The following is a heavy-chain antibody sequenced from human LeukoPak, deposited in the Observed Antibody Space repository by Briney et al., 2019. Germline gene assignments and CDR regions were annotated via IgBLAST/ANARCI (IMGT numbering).Heavy chain of an antibody. Sequence: GASVKVSCKASGYTFTDYYIHWVRQAPGQGLEWMGWINPSSGGTNYAQKFQGRVTMTRDTSISIDYMELSSLRSDDTAVYYCARDLNGGNSAWGQGTLVTVSS. CDR3: ARDLNGGNSA. CDR1: GYTFTDYY. D-gene: IGHD4-23*01. V-gene: IGHV1-2*02. J-gene: IGHJ5*02. CDR2: INPSSGGT.